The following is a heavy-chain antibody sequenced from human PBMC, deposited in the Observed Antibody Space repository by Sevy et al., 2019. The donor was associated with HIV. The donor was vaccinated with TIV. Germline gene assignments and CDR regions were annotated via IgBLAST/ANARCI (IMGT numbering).Heavy chain of an antibody. CDR2: IKQDGSEK. D-gene: IGHD6-6*01. Sequence: GGSLRLSCAASGFTFSSYWMSWVRQAPGNGLEWVANIKQDGSEKYYVDSVKGRFTISRDNAKNSLYLQMNSLRAEDTAVYYCARGKGSSSSGFDYWGQGTLVTVSS. V-gene: IGHV3-7*03. CDR3: ARGKGSSSSGFDY. J-gene: IGHJ4*02. CDR1: GFTFSSYW.